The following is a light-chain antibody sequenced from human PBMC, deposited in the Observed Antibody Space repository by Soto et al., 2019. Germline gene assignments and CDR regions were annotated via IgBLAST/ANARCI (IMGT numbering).Light chain of an antibody. CDR2: AAS. CDR3: QKYNSAPLT. CDR1: QGISVY. Sequence: DIQMTQSPSSLSASLGDRVTITCRASQGISVYLAWFQQKPGKVPKLLIYAASTLQSGVPSRFSGSGSGTDFTLTISSLQPEDVATXYCQKYNSAPLTFGGGTKV. J-gene: IGKJ4*01. V-gene: IGKV1-27*01.